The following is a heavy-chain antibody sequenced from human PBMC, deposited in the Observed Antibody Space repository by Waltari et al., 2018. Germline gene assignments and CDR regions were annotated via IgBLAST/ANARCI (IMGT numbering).Heavy chain of an antibody. Sequence: QLPLQASGPGLVKPSETLSLTCTVPGDSISRSSYYWGWIRQSPGKGLEWIGPIYYSGNTYYNPTLKGRATISGDTSKNQFSLKLGSVTAADTAVYYCARHWKRNGYRFDPWGQGTLVTVSS. D-gene: IGHD5-12*01. CDR1: GDSISRSSYY. V-gene: IGHV4-39*01. CDR3: ARHWKRNGYRFDP. CDR2: IYYSGNT. J-gene: IGHJ5*02.